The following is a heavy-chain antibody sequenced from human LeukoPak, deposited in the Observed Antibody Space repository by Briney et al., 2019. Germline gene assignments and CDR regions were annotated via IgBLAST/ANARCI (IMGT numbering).Heavy chain of an antibody. CDR1: GYIFTSYG. Sequence: RASVKVSCKASGYIFTSYGISWVRQAPGQGLEWMGWISAYNGNTNYAQKLQGRVTMTTDTPTSTAYMELRSLRSDDTAVYYCARTTRDYYGSGRGGVYFDYWGQGTLVTVSS. D-gene: IGHD3-10*01. V-gene: IGHV1-18*01. J-gene: IGHJ4*02. CDR2: ISAYNGNT. CDR3: ARTTRDYYGSGRGGVYFDY.